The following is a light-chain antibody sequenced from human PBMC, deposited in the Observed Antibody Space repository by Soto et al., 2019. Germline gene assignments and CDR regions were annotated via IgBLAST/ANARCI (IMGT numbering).Light chain of an antibody. CDR3: QQRRRWPRT. V-gene: IGKV3-11*01. CDR1: QSVDFH. J-gene: IGKJ2*01. CDR2: DAS. Sequence: EIVLTQSPVTLSLSPGERATLSCRASQSVDFHLAWYQQKPGQAPRLLISDASNRATGIPARFSGSGSGTDFTLIISSLEPEDFAVYYCQQRRRWPRTFGQGTKLEIK.